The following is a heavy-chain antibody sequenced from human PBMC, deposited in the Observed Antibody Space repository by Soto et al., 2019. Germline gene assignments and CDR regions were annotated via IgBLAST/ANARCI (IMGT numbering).Heavy chain of an antibody. CDR3: ARGWGYYGSGSYYDPYYYYGMDV. CDR1: GGTFSSYA. J-gene: IGHJ6*02. V-gene: IGHV1-69*01. Sequence: QVQLVQSGAEVKKPGSSVKVSCKASGGTFSSYAISWVRQAPGQGLGWMGGIIPIFGTANYAQKFQGRVTITADESTSTAYMELSSLRSEDTAVYYCARGWGYYGSGSYYDPYYYYGMDVWGQGTTVTVSS. D-gene: IGHD3-10*01. CDR2: IIPIFGTA.